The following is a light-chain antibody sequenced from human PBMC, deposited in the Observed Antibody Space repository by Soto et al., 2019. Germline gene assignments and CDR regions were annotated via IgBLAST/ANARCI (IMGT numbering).Light chain of an antibody. CDR2: GAS. J-gene: IGKJ1*01. CDR3: QQYSNWWT. V-gene: IGKV3-15*01. CDR1: QSVSSS. Sequence: EIVMTQSPATLSVSPGERATLSCRASQSVSSSLAWYQKKPGQAPRLLIYGASTRATGIPARLSGSGSGTEFTLTISSLQSEDFAVYYCQQYSNWWTFGQGTRVEIK.